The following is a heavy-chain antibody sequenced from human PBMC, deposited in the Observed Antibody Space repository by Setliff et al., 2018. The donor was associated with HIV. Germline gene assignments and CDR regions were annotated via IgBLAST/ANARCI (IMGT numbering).Heavy chain of an antibody. CDR3: ARHQGKYYDSSGYSGWFFDL. Sequence: SETLSLTCTVSGGSISSYYWSWIRQPPGKGLEWIGYVYYTGSTNYNPSPKSRVTISIDTSKNQFSLKLSSVTAADTAVYYCARHQGKYYDSSGYSGWFFDLWGRGTLVTVSS. J-gene: IGHJ2*01. CDR2: VYYTGST. V-gene: IGHV4-59*08. D-gene: IGHD3-22*01. CDR1: GGSISSYY.